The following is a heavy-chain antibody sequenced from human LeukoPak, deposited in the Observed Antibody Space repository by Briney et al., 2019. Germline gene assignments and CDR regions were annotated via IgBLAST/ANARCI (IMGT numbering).Heavy chain of an antibody. CDR1: GGSISSYY. CDR3: ARSGYKYGADALDI. CDR2: IYYSGST. D-gene: IGHD5-18*01. Sequence: SETLSLTCTVSGGSISSYYWTWIRQPPGKGLEWIGYIYYSGSTNYNPSLKSRVTISVDTSKNKFSLKLSSVTAADTAVYYCARSGYKYGADALDIWGQGTMVTVSS. V-gene: IGHV4-59*01. J-gene: IGHJ3*02.